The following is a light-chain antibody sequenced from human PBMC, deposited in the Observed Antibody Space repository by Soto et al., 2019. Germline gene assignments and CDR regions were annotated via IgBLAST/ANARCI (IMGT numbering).Light chain of an antibody. CDR3: QSYDSSLDARYV. CDR1: GSNIGAGYD. V-gene: IGLV1-40*01. Sequence: QSVLTQPPSVSAAPGQKVTISCSGSGSNIGAGYDVHWYQHRPGTAPKLLVFGDSHRPSGVPDRFSGSKSGTSASLAITGLQAEDEGDYYSQSYDSSLDARYVFGTGTKVTDL. CDR2: GDS. J-gene: IGLJ1*01.